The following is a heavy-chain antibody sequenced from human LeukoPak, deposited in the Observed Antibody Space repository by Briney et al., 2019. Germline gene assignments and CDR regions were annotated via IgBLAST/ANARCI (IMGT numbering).Heavy chain of an antibody. V-gene: IGHV3-7*04. Sequence: GSLRLSCAASGFSFSSYWMSWVRQAPGKGLEWVANINQDGSDKYYVDSVKGRFTISRDNAKNSLYLQMNSLRAEDTAVYYCARGFYSNYYYYGMDVWGQGTTVTVSS. CDR1: GFSFSSYW. D-gene: IGHD4-11*01. J-gene: IGHJ6*02. CDR3: ARGFYSNYYYYGMDV. CDR2: INQDGSDK.